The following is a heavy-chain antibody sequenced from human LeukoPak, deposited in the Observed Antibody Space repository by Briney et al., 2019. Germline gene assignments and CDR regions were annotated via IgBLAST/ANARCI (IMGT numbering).Heavy chain of an antibody. D-gene: IGHD6-19*01. CDR1: GFTFSRYW. CDR2: IKQDGSEK. J-gene: IGHJ4*02. CDR3: ARMPKGSGWTFDY. Sequence: GGSLRLSCAASGFTFSRYWMSWVRQSPGEGLEGVANIKQDGSEKYYVDSVKGRFNISRDNAKNSLYLQMNSLRAEDTAVYYCARMPKGSGWTFDYWGQGTLVTVSS. V-gene: IGHV3-7*05.